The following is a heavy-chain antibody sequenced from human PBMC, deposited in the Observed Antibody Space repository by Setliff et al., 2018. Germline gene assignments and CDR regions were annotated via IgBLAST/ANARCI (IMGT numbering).Heavy chain of an antibody. CDR1: GFTFSSYW. CDR2: IKQDGSVK. D-gene: IGHD3-10*01. CDR3: ARGPFGNSDY. J-gene: IGHJ4*02. Sequence: GSLRLSCAASGFTFSSYWMNWVRQAPGKGLEWVANIKQDGSVKNYVDSVKGRFSISRDNTKNSLYLQMNSLRAEDTAVYYCARGPFGNSDYWGQGTLVTVSS. V-gene: IGHV3-7*04.